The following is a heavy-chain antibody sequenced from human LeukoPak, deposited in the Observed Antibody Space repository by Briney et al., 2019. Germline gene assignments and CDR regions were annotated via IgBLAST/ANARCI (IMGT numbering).Heavy chain of an antibody. D-gene: IGHD2-21*01. CDR2: IIPFLGTT. J-gene: IGHJ4*02. CDR1: GGVFTTYA. V-gene: IGHV1-69*11. CDR3: TIIPNVILFTHYFEY. Sequence: ASVKVSCKSSGGVFTTYAISWVRQAPGQGLEWMGSIIPFLGTTNYAQKFQGRVTITADEPTRTAYMELTYVRSDDTAVYYCTIIPNVILFTHYFEYWGQGTLVTVSS.